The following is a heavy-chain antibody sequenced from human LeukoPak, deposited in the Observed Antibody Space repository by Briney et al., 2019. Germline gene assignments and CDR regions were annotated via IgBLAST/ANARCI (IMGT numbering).Heavy chain of an antibody. J-gene: IGHJ5*02. CDR1: GYTLTELS. CDR3: ATDVIAAAGIEGWLGP. CDR2: FDPEDGET. Sequence: ASVKVSCKVSGYTLTELSMHWVRQAPGKGLEWMGGFDPEDGETIYAQKFQGRVTMTEDTSTDTAYMELSSLRSEDTAVYYCATDVIAAAGIEGWLGPWGQGTLVTVSS. V-gene: IGHV1-24*01. D-gene: IGHD6-13*01.